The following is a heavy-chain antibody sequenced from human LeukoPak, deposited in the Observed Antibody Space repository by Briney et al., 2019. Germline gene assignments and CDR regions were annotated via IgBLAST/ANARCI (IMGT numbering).Heavy chain of an antibody. J-gene: IGHJ4*02. CDR2: INHSGST. CDR3: ASGTERVAGGG. V-gene: IGHV4-34*01. Sequence: PSETLSLTCAVYGGSFSGYYWSWIRQPPGKGLEWIGEINHSGSTNYNPSLKSRVTISVDTSKNQFSLKLSSVTAADTAVYYCASGTERVAGGGWGQGTLVTVSS. CDR1: GGSFSGYY. D-gene: IGHD3-16*01.